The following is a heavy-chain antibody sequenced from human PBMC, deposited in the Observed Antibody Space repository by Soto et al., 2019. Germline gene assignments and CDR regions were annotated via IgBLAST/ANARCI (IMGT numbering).Heavy chain of an antibody. CDR2: ISSSSSTI. CDR1: GFTFSSYS. Sequence: EVQLVESGGGLVQPGGHLRLSCAASGFTFSSYSMNWVRQAPGKGLEWGSYISSSSSTIYYADSVKGRFTISRDNAKNSLYLQMNSLRAEDTAVYYCARGGGCSGGSCNFDYWGQGTLGTVSS. CDR3: ARGGGCSGGSCNFDY. V-gene: IGHV3-48*01. J-gene: IGHJ4*02. D-gene: IGHD2-15*01.